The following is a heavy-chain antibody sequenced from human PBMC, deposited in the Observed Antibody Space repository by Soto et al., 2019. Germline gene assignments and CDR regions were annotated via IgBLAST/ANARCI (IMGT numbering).Heavy chain of an antibody. CDR1: GSSFSSYA. V-gene: IGHV3-23*01. J-gene: IGHJ4*02. CDR2: ISGSGGST. CDR3: AKDLDYYGSGSYLPYCFDY. Sequence: GESLRLSCAASGSSFSSYAMSWVRHAQGKGLEWVSAISGSGGSTYYADSVKGRFTISRDNSKNTLYLQMNSLRAEDTAVSYCAKDLDYYGSGSYLPYCFDYWGQGTLVTVSS. D-gene: IGHD3-10*01.